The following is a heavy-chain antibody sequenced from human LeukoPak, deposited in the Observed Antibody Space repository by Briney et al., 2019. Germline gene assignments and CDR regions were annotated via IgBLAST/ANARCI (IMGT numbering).Heavy chain of an antibody. J-gene: IGHJ6*03. Sequence: GGPLRLSCGASGFTFSSYVMSWVGQAPGKGLEGVASISGSGGSTYYATPVKGRFTTSRDNSKNTLYLQMSGLRAEDTAVYYCAKDRGYSYGYMDVWGKGTTVTVSS. CDR3: AKDRGYSYGYMDV. CDR1: GFTFSSYV. V-gene: IGHV3-23*01. D-gene: IGHD5-18*01. CDR2: ISGSGGST.